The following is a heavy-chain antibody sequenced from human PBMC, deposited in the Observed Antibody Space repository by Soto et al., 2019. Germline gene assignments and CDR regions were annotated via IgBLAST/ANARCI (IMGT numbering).Heavy chain of an antibody. Sequence: SETLSLTCTVSGGSISSYYWSWIRQPPGKGLEWIGYIYYSGSTNYNPSLKSRVTISVDTSKNQFSLKLSSVTAADTAVYYCARVYDSLDYWGQGTLVTVSS. V-gene: IGHV4-59*01. D-gene: IGHD3-22*01. CDR1: GGSISSYY. CDR2: IYYSGST. CDR3: ARVYDSLDY. J-gene: IGHJ4*02.